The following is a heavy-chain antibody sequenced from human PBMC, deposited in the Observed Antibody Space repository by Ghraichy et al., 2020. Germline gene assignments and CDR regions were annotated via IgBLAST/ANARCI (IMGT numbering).Heavy chain of an antibody. D-gene: IGHD3-10*01. CDR2: IYYSGTT. CDR1: GGSISSRGYY. CDR3: ARLPDPYYYGSGSYPPYYCDY. V-gene: IGHV4-39*01. Sequence: ETLSLTCTVSGGSISSRGYYWGWIRQPPGKGLESIGSIYYSGTTYYNPSLKSRVTMSVDTSKNQFSLRLTSLTAADTAVYYCARLPDPYYYGSGSYPPYYCDYWGQGTLVTVSS. J-gene: IGHJ4*02.